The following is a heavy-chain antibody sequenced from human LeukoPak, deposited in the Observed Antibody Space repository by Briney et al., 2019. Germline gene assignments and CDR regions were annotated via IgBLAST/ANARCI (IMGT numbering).Heavy chain of an antibody. CDR1: GFTFSSYA. J-gene: IGHJ4*02. CDR3: AKDLTRITMVRGVMEPDY. D-gene: IGHD3-10*01. V-gene: IGHV3-23*01. Sequence: GGPLRLSCAASGFTFSSYAMSWVRQAPGKGLEWVSAISGSGGSTYYADSVEGRFTISRDNSKNTLYLQMNSLRAEDTAVYYCAKDLTRITMVRGVMEPDYWGQGTLVTVSS. CDR2: ISGSGGST.